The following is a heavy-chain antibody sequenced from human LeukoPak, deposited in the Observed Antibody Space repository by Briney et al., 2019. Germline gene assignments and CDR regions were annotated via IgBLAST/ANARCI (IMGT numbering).Heavy chain of an antibody. J-gene: IGHJ3*02. D-gene: IGHD4-17*01. V-gene: IGHV5-51*01. CDR1: GYSFTNCW. CDR3: ARAYGDAYDAFDI. CDR2: IYPDDSDT. Sequence: GESLKISCKGSGYSFTNCWIAWVRQIPGKGLECMGIIYPDDSDTRYSPSFQGQVTISADKSIYTAYLQWSSLKASDTAMYYCARAYGDAYDAFDIWGQGTMVTVSS.